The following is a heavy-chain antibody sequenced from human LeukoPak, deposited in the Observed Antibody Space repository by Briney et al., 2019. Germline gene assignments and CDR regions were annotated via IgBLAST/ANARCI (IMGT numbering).Heavy chain of an antibody. Sequence: PGGSLRLSCAASGFTFSSYAMSWVRQAPGKGLEWVSGISGSGGNTYYADSVKGRFTISRDNSKNTLYLQMNSLRAEDTAVYYCAKDYYEYSGCDYWGQGTLVTVSS. V-gene: IGHV3-23*01. D-gene: IGHD5-12*01. CDR1: GFTFSSYA. CDR2: ISGSGGNT. J-gene: IGHJ4*02. CDR3: AKDYYEYSGCDY.